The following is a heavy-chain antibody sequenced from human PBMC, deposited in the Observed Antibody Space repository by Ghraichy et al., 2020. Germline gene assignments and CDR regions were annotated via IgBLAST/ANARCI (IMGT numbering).Heavy chain of an antibody. CDR3: ARDPLHDASAYYFDL. V-gene: IGHV1-69*13. D-gene: IGHD3-3*01. CDR1: GGTFSNFD. CDR2: INPLFGTI. J-gene: IGHJ4*02. Sequence: SVKVSCKASGGTFSNFDISWVRQAPGQGLEWMGGINPLFGTIYYAQKFQGRVTFSADESTTTVYMELSSLKSEDTAVYYCARDPLHDASAYYFDLWGQGTLVTVSS.